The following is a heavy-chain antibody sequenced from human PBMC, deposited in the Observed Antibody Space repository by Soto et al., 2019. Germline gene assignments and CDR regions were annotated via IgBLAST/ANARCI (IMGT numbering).Heavy chain of an antibody. CDR2: IYYRGST. V-gene: IGHV4-39*01. CDR3: ARRPYYYDSPGPPR. J-gene: IGHJ4*02. CDR1: DGSISSSSYY. D-gene: IGHD3-9*01. Sequence: SETLSLTCTVSDGSISSSSYYWDWIRQPPGKGLEWIGSIYYRGSTYYNPSLQSRVTISVDTSKNQFSLNLSSVTAADTAVYYCARRPYYYDSPGPPRWGQGMLVTVSS.